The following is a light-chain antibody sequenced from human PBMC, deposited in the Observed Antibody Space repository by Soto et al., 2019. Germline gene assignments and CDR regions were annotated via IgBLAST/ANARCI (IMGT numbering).Light chain of an antibody. V-gene: IGKV3-20*01. J-gene: IGKJ1*01. Sequence: EIVLTQSPGTLSLSPGERATLSCRASQSVSSSYLAWYQQKPGQAPRLLMYGASSRATGISDRFSGSGSGTDFTLTISRLEPEDFAVYYCQQYSSSGGTFGQGTKVEIK. CDR3: QQYSSSGGT. CDR1: QSVSSSY. CDR2: GAS.